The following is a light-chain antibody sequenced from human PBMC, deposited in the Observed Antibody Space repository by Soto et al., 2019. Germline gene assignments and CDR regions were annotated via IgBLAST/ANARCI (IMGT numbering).Light chain of an antibody. CDR2: TNE. Sequence: QSLLTKPPSASGTPGETVTISCNGRSSNIGTSSVHWYKHLPGTAPKPLIYTNEQRPSGVPDRFSGSKSGTSASLAISGLQSEDGADYYCAVWDDSLNGQVFGAGTKVTVL. CDR3: AVWDDSLNGQV. J-gene: IGLJ1*01. V-gene: IGLV1-44*01. CDR1: SSNIGTSS.